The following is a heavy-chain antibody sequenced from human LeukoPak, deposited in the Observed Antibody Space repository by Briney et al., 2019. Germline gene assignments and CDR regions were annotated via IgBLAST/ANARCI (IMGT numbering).Heavy chain of an antibody. J-gene: IGHJ5*02. Sequence: GGSLRLSCAASGFTFSSYSMNWVRQAPGKGLEWVSSISSSSSYIHYADSMKGRFTISRDNAKKSLYLQMSSLRAEDTAVYYCAKHHGDYRNGFDPWGQGTLVTVSS. V-gene: IGHV3-21*04. CDR2: ISSSSSYI. CDR3: AKHHGDYRNGFDP. CDR1: GFTFSSYS. D-gene: IGHD4-17*01.